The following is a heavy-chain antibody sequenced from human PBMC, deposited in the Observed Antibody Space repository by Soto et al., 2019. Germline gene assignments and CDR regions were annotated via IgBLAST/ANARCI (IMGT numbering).Heavy chain of an antibody. J-gene: IGHJ6*02. CDR3: ARDFVRYYGSGSYVGYYYYYGMDV. V-gene: IGHV1-69*13. CDR2: IIPIFGTA. Sequence: SVKVSCKASGGTFSSYAISWVRQAPGQGLEWMGGIIPIFGTANYAQKFQGRVTITADESTSTAYMELSSLRSEDTAVYYCARDFVRYYGSGSYVGYYYYYGMDVWGQGTTVTVSS. D-gene: IGHD3-10*01. CDR1: GGTFSSYA.